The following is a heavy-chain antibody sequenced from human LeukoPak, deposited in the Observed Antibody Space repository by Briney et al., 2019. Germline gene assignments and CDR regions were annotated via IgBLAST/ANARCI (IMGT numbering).Heavy chain of an antibody. V-gene: IGHV1-18*01. CDR1: GYTFTSYG. J-gene: IGHJ5*02. D-gene: IGHD4-17*01. Sequence: ASVKVSCKASGYTFTSYGISWVRQAPGQGLEWMGWTSAYNGNTNYAQKLQGRVTMTTDTSTSTAYMELRSLRSDDTVVYYCARDPDYVVSGRDRGWFDPWGQGTLVTVSS. CDR3: ARDPDYVVSGRDRGWFDP. CDR2: TSAYNGNT.